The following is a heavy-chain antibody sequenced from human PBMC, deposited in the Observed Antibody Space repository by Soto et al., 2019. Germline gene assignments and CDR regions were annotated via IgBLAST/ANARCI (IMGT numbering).Heavy chain of an antibody. D-gene: IGHD4-17*01. CDR3: ARAYLIYGDYLVDAFDI. CDR1: GGSINSSNYC. J-gene: IGHJ3*02. V-gene: IGHV4-39*01. Sequence: QLQLQESGPGLVNPSGTLSLTCTVSGGSINSSNYCWGWIRQPPGKGLGWIGNIYSSGNTYYNPPLKSRVTISIDTSKNQFSLKLNSVTAADTALYYCARAYLIYGDYLVDAFDIWGQGTMVTVSS. CDR2: IYSSGNT.